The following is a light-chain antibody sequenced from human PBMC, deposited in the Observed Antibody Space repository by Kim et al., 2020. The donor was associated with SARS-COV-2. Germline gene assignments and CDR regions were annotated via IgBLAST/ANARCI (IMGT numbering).Light chain of an antibody. CDR1: QSVSGTY. Sequence: EIVLTQSPGTLSLSPGERATLSCRASQSVSGTYLAWYQQKPGQAPRLLIYAASTRATGIPGRFSGSGSGTDFTLTISSLEPEDFAVYYCQHYASSFRTFGQGTKVDI. CDR2: AAS. V-gene: IGKV3-20*01. CDR3: QHYASSFRT. J-gene: IGKJ1*01.